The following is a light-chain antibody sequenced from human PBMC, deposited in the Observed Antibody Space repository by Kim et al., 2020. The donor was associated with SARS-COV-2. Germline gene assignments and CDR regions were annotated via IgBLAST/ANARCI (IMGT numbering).Light chain of an antibody. CDR2: GKN. J-gene: IGLJ3*02. Sequence: ALGPTVRLTCKGDSLRSYYASWYQQKPGQAPVLVFYGKNNRPSGIPDRFSGSYSGNTASLTITAAQAEDEADYYCNSRESSANHWMFGGGTQLTVL. CDR1: SLRSYY. CDR3: NSRESSANHWM. V-gene: IGLV3-19*01.